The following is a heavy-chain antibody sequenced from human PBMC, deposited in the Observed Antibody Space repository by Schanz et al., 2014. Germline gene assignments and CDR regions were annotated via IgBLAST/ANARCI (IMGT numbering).Heavy chain of an antibody. Sequence: EVQLVESGGGLVQPGGSLRLSCAASGFPYSRYWMQWVRQAPGKCLVWVSGINRYGIMTTYTDSVKGRFTISRDNAKNTRFLQMNSLRAEDTAVYYCARDGEDFDFWGQGTLVTISS. J-gene: IGHJ4*02. V-gene: IGHV3-74*01. D-gene: IGHD3-10*01. CDR1: GFPYSRYW. CDR3: ARDGEDFDF. CDR2: INRYGIMT.